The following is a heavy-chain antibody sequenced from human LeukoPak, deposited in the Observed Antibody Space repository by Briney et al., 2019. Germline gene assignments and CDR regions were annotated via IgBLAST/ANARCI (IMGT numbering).Heavy chain of an antibody. CDR2: ISSSGSTI. Sequence: LSLTCAVYGGSFSGYYWSWIRQPPGKGLEWISYISSSGSTIYYADSVKGRFNISRDNAKNSVYLQMSGLRAEDTAVYYCARKTIGDYWGQGTLVTVSS. V-gene: IGHV3-11*01. CDR1: GGSFSGYY. D-gene: IGHD1-26*01. CDR3: ARKTIGDY. J-gene: IGHJ4*02.